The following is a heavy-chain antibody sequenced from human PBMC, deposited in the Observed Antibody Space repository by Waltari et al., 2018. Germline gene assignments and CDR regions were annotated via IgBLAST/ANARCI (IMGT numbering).Heavy chain of an antibody. CDR3: SGQERLGPGNYWYFHL. CDR2: VSFGGST. D-gene: IGHD1-1*01. Sequence: QLQLQESGPRLVTHSETLSLTRTVPGVSLSSSPSFRAWVRKSPGGGLEWIGSVSFGGSTFYSPSLKSRVTVSADTSKNQVSLNLTSVTAADTAVYFCSGQERLGPGNYWYFHLWGRGTLVTVSS. V-gene: IGHV4-39*01. CDR1: GVSLSSSPSF. J-gene: IGHJ2*01.